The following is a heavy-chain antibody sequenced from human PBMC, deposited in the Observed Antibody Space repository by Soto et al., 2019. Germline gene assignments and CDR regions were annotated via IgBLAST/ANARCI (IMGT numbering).Heavy chain of an antibody. D-gene: IGHD2-15*01. Sequence: EVQLLESGGGLVQPGGSLRLSCAASGFTISDTAMNWVRQAPGKGLEWVSGIRGSGTTTYYADYVKGRFTISRDNSKSTLYLQMNSVTVEDTAVYYCAKEVYDCRGGSCYRSVDYWGQGTLVTVSS. V-gene: IGHV3-23*01. CDR3: AKEVYDCRGGSCYRSVDY. CDR1: GFTISDTA. J-gene: IGHJ4*02. CDR2: IRGSGTTT.